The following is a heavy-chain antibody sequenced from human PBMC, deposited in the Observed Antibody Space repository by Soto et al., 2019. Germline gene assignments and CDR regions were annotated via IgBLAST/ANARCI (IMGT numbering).Heavy chain of an antibody. V-gene: IGHV1-3*01. J-gene: IGHJ4*02. CDR1: GYTFTSYA. Sequence: ASVKVSCKASGYTFTSYAMHWVRQAPGQRLEWMGWTNAGNGNTKYSQKFQGRVTITRDTSASTAYMELSSLRSEDTAVCYCARADYYDSSGYFPPAAPGYWGQGTLVTVSS. CDR2: TNAGNGNT. CDR3: ARADYYDSSGYFPPAAPGY. D-gene: IGHD3-22*01.